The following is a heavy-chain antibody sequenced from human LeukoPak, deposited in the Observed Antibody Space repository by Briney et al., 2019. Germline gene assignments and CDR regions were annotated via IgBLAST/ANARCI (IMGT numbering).Heavy chain of an antibody. V-gene: IGHV1-18*04. CDR1: GYTFTSYG. CDR2: ISAYNGNT. Sequence: ASVKVSCKASGYTFTSYGISWVRQAPGQGLEWMGWISAYNGNTNYAQKLQGRVTMTTDTSTSTAYMELRSLRSEDTAVYYCARSFYSSSWSGYFDLWGRGTLVTVSS. D-gene: IGHD6-13*01. J-gene: IGHJ2*01. CDR3: ARSFYSSSWSGYFDL.